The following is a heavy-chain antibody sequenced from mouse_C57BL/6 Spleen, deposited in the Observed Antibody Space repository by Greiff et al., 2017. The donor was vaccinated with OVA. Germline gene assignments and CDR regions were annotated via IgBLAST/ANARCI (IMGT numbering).Heavy chain of an antibody. CDR1: GYTFTSYW. Sequence: QVQLQQSGAELVKPGASVKLSCKASGYTFTSYWMHWVKQRPGQGLEWIGMIHPNSGSTNYNEKFKSKATLTVDKSSSTAYMQLSSLTSEDSAVYYCARSHNDYDYFDYWGQGTTLTVSS. D-gene: IGHD2-4*01. CDR3: ARSHNDYDYFDY. V-gene: IGHV1-64*01. CDR2: IHPNSGST. J-gene: IGHJ2*01.